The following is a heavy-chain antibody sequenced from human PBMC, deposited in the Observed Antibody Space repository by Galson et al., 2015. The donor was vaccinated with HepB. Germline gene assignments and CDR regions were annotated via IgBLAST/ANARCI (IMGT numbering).Heavy chain of an antibody. V-gene: IGHV6-1*01. CDR1: GDSVSSNTAA. CDR2: TYYRSKWYQ. J-gene: IGHJ6*02. CDR3: ARVRTRRPPHYYYGLDV. Sequence: CAISGDSVSSNTAAWNWIRQSPSRGLEWLGRTYYRSKWYQDYAVSVKSRMTINSDTSKNQFSLHLNSVTPEDTAVYYRARVRTRRPPHYYYGLDVWGHGTTVTVSS.